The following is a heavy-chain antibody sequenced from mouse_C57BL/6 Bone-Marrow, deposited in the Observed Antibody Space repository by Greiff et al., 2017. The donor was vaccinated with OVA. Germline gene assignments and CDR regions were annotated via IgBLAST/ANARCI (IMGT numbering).Heavy chain of an antibody. CDR3: ARQTGTDYAMDY. Sequence: EVKLVESGGDLVKPGGSLKLSCAASGFTFSSYGLSWVRQTPDKRLEWVATISSGGSYTYYPDSVKGRFTISRDNAKNTLYLQMSSLKSEDTAMYDCARQTGTDYAMDYWGQGTSVTVSS. J-gene: IGHJ4*01. V-gene: IGHV5-6*02. D-gene: IGHD4-1*01. CDR1: GFTFSSYG. CDR2: ISSGGSYT.